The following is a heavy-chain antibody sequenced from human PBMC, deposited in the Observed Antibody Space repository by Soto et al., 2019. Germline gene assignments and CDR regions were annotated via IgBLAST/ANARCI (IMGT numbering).Heavy chain of an antibody. J-gene: IGHJ6*02. CDR3: ARDLLDGMDV. V-gene: IGHV3-21*01. Sequence: EVQLVESGGGLVKPGGSLRLSCAASGFTFSSYSMNWVRQAPGKGLEWVSSIITSSSYIYYADSVKGRFTISRDNAKNSLYLQMNSLRAEDTAVYYCARDLLDGMDVWGQGTTVTVSS. CDR1: GFTFSSYS. D-gene: IGHD3-10*01. CDR2: IITSSSYI.